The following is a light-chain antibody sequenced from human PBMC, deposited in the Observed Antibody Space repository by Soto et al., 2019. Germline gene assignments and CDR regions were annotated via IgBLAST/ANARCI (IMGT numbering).Light chain of an antibody. V-gene: IGLV2-14*01. Sequence: QSALTQPASVSGSPGQSITISCTGTSSDVGGYNYVSWYQQHPGKAPKLMIYEVSNRPSGVSNRFSGSQSGNTASLTISGLQAEDEADYYCSSYTSSSTPWVFGGGTKLTVL. CDR3: SSYTSSSTPWV. J-gene: IGLJ3*02. CDR2: EVS. CDR1: SSDVGGYNY.